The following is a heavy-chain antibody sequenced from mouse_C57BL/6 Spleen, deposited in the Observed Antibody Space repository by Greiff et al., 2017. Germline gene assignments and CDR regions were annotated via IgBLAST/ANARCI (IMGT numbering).Heavy chain of an antibody. CDR3: ARFRDDSAWFAY. CDR2: INPNNGGT. D-gene: IGHD2-4*01. V-gene: IGHV1-26*01. Sequence: EVQLQQSGPELVKPGASVKISCKASGYTFTDYYMNWVKQSHGKSLEWIGDINPNNGGTSYNQKFKGKATLTVDKSSSTAYMELRSLTSEDSAVYYCARFRDDSAWFAYWGQGTLVTVSA. CDR1: GYTFTDYY. J-gene: IGHJ3*01.